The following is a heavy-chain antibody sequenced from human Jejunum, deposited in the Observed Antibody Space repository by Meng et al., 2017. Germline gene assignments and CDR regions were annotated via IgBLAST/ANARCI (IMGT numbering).Heavy chain of an antibody. Sequence: GESLKISCAASGFSFSSAWMSWVRQAPGKGLEWVANIKDDGSETYYMDSVKGRFTISRDNAKNSLFLQMSSLGAEDTAIYYCTRDHFRARDNWGQGTLVTVSS. J-gene: IGHJ4*02. CDR3: TRDHFRARDN. D-gene: IGHD2/OR15-2a*01. CDR2: IKDDGSET. V-gene: IGHV3-7*01. CDR1: GFSFSSAW.